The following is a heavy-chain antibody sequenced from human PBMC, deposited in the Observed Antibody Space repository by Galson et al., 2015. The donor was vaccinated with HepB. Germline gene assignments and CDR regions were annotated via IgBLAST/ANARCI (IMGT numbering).Heavy chain of an antibody. CDR2: IYYSGST. Sequence: ETLSLTCTVSGGSISSYYWSWIRQPPGKGLEWIGYIYYSGSTNYNPSLKSRVTISVDTSKNQFSLKLSSVTAADTAVYYCARLRSSWFRFGMDVWGQGTTVTVSS. CDR3: ARLRSSWFRFGMDV. CDR1: GGSISSYY. V-gene: IGHV4-59*08. J-gene: IGHJ6*02. D-gene: IGHD6-13*01.